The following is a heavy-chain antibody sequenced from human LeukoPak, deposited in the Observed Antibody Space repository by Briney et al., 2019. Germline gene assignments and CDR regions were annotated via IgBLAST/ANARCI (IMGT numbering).Heavy chain of an antibody. Sequence: GGSLRLSCAASGFTFSSLWMTWVRQAPGKGPEWVANIKEDGTDKHYADSVKGRFTISRDNAKNSLYLQLNSLRVEDTAVYYCARPRSDYWGQGTLVTVSS. J-gene: IGHJ4*02. CDR1: GFTFSSLW. D-gene: IGHD3-3*01. CDR3: ARPRSDY. CDR2: IKEDGTDK. V-gene: IGHV3-7*01.